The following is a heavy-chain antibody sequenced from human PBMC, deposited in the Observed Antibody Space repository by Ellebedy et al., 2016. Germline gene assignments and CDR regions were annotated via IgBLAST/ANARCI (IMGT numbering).Heavy chain of an antibody. J-gene: IGHJ4*02. CDR2: ITWNSGSI. CDR1: GFTFDDYA. D-gene: IGHD5-18*01. CDR3: AKGGGYSYDRIDY. Sequence: GGSLRLSCAASGFTFDDYAMNWVRQAPGKGLEWVPGITWNSGSIGNANSVEGRFTISRDNAKNSLYLQMNSLRADDTALYYCAKGGGYSYDRIDYWGQGTLVTVSS. V-gene: IGHV3-9*01.